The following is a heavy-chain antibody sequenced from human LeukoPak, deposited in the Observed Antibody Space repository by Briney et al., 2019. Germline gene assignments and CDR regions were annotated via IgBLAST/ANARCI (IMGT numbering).Heavy chain of an antibody. CDR1: DFSFITYA. CDR2: ISGGGDAT. D-gene: IGHD3-10*01. CDR3: ARDSSMLRGPLVIYYFDF. V-gene: IGHV3-23*01. J-gene: IGHJ4*02. Sequence: GGSLRLSCAASDFSFITYAMSWVRQAPGKGLEWVSTISGGGDATYYADSVKGRLTISRDNSKNTLYLQMNSLRVEDTAVYYCARDSSMLRGPLVIYYFDFWGQGTLVTVSS.